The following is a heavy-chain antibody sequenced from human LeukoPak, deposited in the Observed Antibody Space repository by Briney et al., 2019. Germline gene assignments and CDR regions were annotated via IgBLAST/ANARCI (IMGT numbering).Heavy chain of an antibody. CDR2: IKQDGSEK. V-gene: IGHV3-7*03. Sequence: GESLKISCKGSGYSFTSYWMSWVRQAPGKGLEWVANIKQDGSEKYYVDSVKGRFTISRDNAKNSLYLQMNSLRAEDTAVYYCARERVQLWSRPFDYWGQGTLVTVSS. D-gene: IGHD5-18*01. CDR1: GYSFTSYW. CDR3: ARERVQLWSRPFDY. J-gene: IGHJ4*02.